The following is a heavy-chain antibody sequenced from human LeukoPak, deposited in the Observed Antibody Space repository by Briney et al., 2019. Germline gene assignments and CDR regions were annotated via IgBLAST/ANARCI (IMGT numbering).Heavy chain of an antibody. CDR3: ASLLTPYHGSGGGGMDV. Sequence: GGSLRLSCAASGFTFSTHWMYWVRQAPGGELLWVSRISGDGSMTSYADSVKGRFTISRDNAKDTLYLQMTSLRVEDTAVYSCASLLTPYHGSGGGGMDVWGQGTTVTVSS. CDR2: ISGDGSMT. V-gene: IGHV3-74*01. J-gene: IGHJ6*02. D-gene: IGHD3-10*01. CDR1: GFTFSTHW.